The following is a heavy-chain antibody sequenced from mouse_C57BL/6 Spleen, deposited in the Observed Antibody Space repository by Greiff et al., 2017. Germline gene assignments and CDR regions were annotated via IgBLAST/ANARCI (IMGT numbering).Heavy chain of an antibody. CDR3: ARGNIYYYGSSYVGYFDY. D-gene: IGHD1-1*01. V-gene: IGHV5-4*03. CDR1: GFTFSSYA. J-gene: IGHJ2*01. CDR2: ISDGGSYT. Sequence: EVKLVESGGGLVKPGGSLKLSCAASGFTFSSYAMSWVRQTPEKRLEWVATISDGGSYTYYPDNVKGRFTISRDNAKNNLYLQMSHLKSEDTAMYYCARGNIYYYGSSYVGYFDYWGQGTTLTVSS.